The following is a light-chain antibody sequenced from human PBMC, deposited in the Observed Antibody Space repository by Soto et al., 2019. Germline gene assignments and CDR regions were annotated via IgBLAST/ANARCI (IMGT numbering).Light chain of an antibody. CDR1: QSVGSS. CDR3: LQRGDWPPLT. V-gene: IGKV3-11*01. J-gene: IGKJ1*01. CDR2: DAS. Sequence: EIVLTQFPATLSLSPGERATLSCRASQSVGSSLAWYQQKPGQAPRLLIYDASNRATGIPARFSGSGSGTDFTLTISSLESEDFAVYYCLQRGDWPPLTFGQGTKVDIK.